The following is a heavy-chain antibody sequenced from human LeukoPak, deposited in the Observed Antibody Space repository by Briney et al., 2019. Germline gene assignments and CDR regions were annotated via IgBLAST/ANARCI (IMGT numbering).Heavy chain of an antibody. CDR1: GGSFSGYY. CDR3: ARSSDLPSNWYFDL. J-gene: IGHJ2*01. Sequence: KTSQSLLLTLAVYGGSFSGYYWSSIRQPPPNGLYLIGEINHSGSTNYNPSLKSRVTISVDTSKNQFSLKLSSVTAADTAVYYCARSSDLPSNWYFDLWGRGTLVTVSS. D-gene: IGHD2-21*02. V-gene: IGHV4-34*01. CDR2: INHSGST.